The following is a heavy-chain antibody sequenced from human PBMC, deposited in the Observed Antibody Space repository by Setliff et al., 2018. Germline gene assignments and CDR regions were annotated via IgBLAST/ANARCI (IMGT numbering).Heavy chain of an antibody. Sequence: ASVKVSCKASGYTFTSYDINWVRQATGQGLEWMGWMNPSGGSTSYAQKCQGRVTMTRDTSTSTVYMELSSLRSEDTAVYYCARWGTAMVSFSDYWGQGTLVTVSS. CDR3: ARWGTAMVSFSDY. CDR2: MNPSGGST. V-gene: IGHV1-46*01. D-gene: IGHD5-18*01. J-gene: IGHJ4*02. CDR1: GYTFTSYD.